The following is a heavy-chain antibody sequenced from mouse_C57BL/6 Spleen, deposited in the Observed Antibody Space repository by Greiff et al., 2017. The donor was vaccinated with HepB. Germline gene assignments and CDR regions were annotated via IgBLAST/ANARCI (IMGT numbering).Heavy chain of an antibody. CDR3: ARWGYYDYDGTLYWYCDV. J-gene: IGHJ1*03. D-gene: IGHD2-4*01. CDR2: IYPGDGDT. V-gene: IGHV1-80*01. CDR1: GYAFSSYW. Sequence: QVQLQQSGAELVKPGASVKISCKASGYAFSSYWMNWVKQRPGKGLEWIGQIYPGDGDTNYNGKFKGKATLTADKSSSTAYMQLSSLTSEDSAVYFCARWGYYDYDGTLYWYCDVWGTGTTVTVSS.